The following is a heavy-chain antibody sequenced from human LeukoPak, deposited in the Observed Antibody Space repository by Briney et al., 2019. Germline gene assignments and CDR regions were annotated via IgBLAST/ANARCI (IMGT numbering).Heavy chain of an antibody. V-gene: IGHV3-20*04. CDR1: GFTYDDYG. D-gene: IGHD3-10*01. CDR3: ARDSGDYYGSGSYEDAFDI. J-gene: IGHJ3*02. CDR2: INWNGGST. Sequence: GGSLTHSCVATGFTYDDYGMSWVRQPPGKGLEWVSGINWNGGSTVFADSVKGRFTISRDNAKNSLYLQMNSLRAEDTALYYCARDSGDYYGSGSYEDAFDIWGQGTMVTVSS.